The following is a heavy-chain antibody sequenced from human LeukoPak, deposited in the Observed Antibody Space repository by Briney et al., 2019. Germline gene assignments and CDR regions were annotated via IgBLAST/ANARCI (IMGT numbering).Heavy chain of an antibody. CDR3: AGARRYCSGGSCRTNWFDP. CDR2: VIPILGTA. V-gene: IGHV1-69*10. J-gene: IGHJ5*02. CDR1: GGTFSSYA. D-gene: IGHD2-15*01. Sequence: ASVKVSCKASGGTFSSYAISWVRQAPGQGLEWMGGVIPILGTANYAQKFQGRVTITAGKSRRTAYMELSSLRSEATAVYYCAGARRYCSGGSCRTNWFDPWGQGTLVTVSS.